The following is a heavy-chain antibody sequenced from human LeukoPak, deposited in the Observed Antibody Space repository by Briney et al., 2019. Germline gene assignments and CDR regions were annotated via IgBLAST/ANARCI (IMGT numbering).Heavy chain of an antibody. CDR3: ARDATPTQLWFRGSFDY. Sequence: GGSLRLSCAASGFAFSDFGMTWVRQAPGKGLEWVSYISSSSLSIYYADSVKGRFTISRDNARNSLYLQMNSLRAEDTAMYYCARDATPTQLWFRGSFDYWGLGALVTVAS. J-gene: IGHJ4*02. CDR2: ISSSSLSI. D-gene: IGHD5-18*01. CDR1: GFAFSDFG. V-gene: IGHV3-48*01.